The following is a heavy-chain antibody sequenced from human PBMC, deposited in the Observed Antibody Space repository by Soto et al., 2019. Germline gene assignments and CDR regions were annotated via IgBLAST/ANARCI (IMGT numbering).Heavy chain of an antibody. Sequence: PGGSLRLSCAASGFTFSSYAMHWVRQAPGKGLEWVAVISYDGSNKYYADSVKGRFTISRDNSKNTLYLQMNSLRAEDTAVYYCARDSWATMIVVVIGLDYWGQGTLVTVSS. CDR1: GFTFSSYA. V-gene: IGHV3-30-3*01. CDR2: ISYDGSNK. CDR3: ARDSWATMIVVVIGLDY. J-gene: IGHJ4*02. D-gene: IGHD3-22*01.